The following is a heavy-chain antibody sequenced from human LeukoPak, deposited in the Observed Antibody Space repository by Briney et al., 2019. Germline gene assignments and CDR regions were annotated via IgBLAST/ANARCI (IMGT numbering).Heavy chain of an antibody. V-gene: IGHV3-20*04. CDR1: GFTFDDYG. Sequence: PGGSLRLSCAASGFTFDDYGMSWVRQAPGKGLEWVSGINWNGGSTGYADSVKGRFTISRDNARNSLYLQMNSLRAEDTALYYCARDRSSSWTGDFSPWGQGTLVTVSS. J-gene: IGHJ5*02. CDR2: INWNGGST. D-gene: IGHD6-13*01. CDR3: ARDRSSSWTGDFSP.